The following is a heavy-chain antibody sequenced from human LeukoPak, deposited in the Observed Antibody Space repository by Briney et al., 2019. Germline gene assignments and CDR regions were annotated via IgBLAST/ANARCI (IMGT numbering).Heavy chain of an antibody. CDR2: ISSSSRYI. CDR3: ARDREEDYYMDV. J-gene: IGHJ6*03. V-gene: IGHV3-21*01. Sequence: ETLSLTCVVSGYSISSGYHWGWIRQPPGKGLEWVSSISSSSRYIYYADSAKGRFTISRDNAKNSLYLQMNSLRAEDTAVYYCARDREEDYYMDVWGKGTTVTVSS. CDR1: GYSISSGYH.